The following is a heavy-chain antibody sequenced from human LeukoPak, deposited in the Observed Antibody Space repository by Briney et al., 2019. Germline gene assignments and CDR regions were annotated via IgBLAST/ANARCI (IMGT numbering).Heavy chain of an antibody. D-gene: IGHD3-9*01. V-gene: IGHV3-33*01. CDR2: IWYDGSNK. CDR1: GFTFGSYG. CDR3: ARDSEPYDILTGYYNY. Sequence: GGSLRLSCAASGFTFGSYGMHWVRQAPGKGLEWVAVIWYDGSNKYYADSVKGRFTISRDNSKNTLYLQMNSLRAEDTAVYYCARDSEPYDILTGYYNYWGQGTLVTVSS. J-gene: IGHJ4*02.